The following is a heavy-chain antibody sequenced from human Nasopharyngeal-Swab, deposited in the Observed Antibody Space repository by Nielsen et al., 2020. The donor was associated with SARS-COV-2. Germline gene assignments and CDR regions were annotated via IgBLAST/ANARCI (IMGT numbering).Heavy chain of an antibody. D-gene: IGHD5-18*01. CDR2: VNHSGST. CDR3: EGRTATVYYYYYMDV. J-gene: IGHJ6*03. Sequence: AESLSLTCAVYSGSFSGYYWSWIRHPPGKGMEWMWAVNHSGSTNSNPSLKSHVPIIVDTSNDQFSLRRSSVTAADTAVDYYEGRTATVYYYYYMDVWGNGTTVTVSS. CDR1: SGSFSGYY. V-gene: IGHV4-34*01.